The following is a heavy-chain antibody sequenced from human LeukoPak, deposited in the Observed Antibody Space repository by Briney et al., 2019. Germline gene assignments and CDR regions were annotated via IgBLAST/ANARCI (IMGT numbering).Heavy chain of an antibody. V-gene: IGHV3-23*01. J-gene: IGHJ4*02. Sequence: GGSLRLSCAASGFTFSSYAMSWVRQALGKGLEWVSAISGSGGSTYYADSVKGRFTISRDNSKNTLYLQMNSLRAEDTAVYYCASSPRYQLLYYFDYWGQGTLVAVSS. D-gene: IGHD2-2*01. CDR3: ASSPRYQLLYYFDY. CDR1: GFTFSSYA. CDR2: ISGSGGST.